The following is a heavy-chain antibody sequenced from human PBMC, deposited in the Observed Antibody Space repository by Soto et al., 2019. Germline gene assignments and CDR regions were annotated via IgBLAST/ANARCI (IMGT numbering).Heavy chain of an antibody. CDR1: GYTFTSYG. CDR3: AREYPGLTFDY. Sequence: ASVKVSCKASGYTFTSYGISWVRQAPGQGLEWMGWIIAYNGNKNYAQKFQGRVTITADESTSTAYMELSSLRSEDTAVYYCAREYPGLTFDYWGQG. CDR2: IIAYNGNK. V-gene: IGHV1-18*01. D-gene: IGHD3-9*01. J-gene: IGHJ4*02.